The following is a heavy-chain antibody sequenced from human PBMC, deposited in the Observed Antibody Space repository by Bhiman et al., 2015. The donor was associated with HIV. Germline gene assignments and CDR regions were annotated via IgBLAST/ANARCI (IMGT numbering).Heavy chain of an antibody. J-gene: IGHJ4*02. D-gene: IGHD5-18*01. CDR3: ARGYTYGHGRLGFDY. CDR2: ISSTSAYI. Sequence: EVQLVESGGGLVQPGGSLRLSCAASGFTFDDYGMHWVRQAPGKGLEWVSLISSTSAYIFWADSVKGRFAISRDNAKNSLYLQMNSLRAEDTGVYYCARGYTYGHGRLGFDYWGQGTLVTVSS. CDR1: GFTFDDYG. V-gene: IGHV3-21*01.